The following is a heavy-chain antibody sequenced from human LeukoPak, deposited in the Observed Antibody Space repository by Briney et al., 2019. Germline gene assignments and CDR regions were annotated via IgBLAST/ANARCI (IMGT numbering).Heavy chain of an antibody. J-gene: IGHJ4*02. CDR1: GGSISSSSYY. Sequence: SETLSLTCTVSGGSISSSSYYWGWIRQPPGKGLEWTGSIYYSGSTYYNPSLKSRVTISVDTSKNQFSLKLSSVTAADTAVYYCARTGPQYYFDYWGQGTLVTVSS. V-gene: IGHV4-39*01. CDR3: ARTGPQYYFDY. CDR2: IYYSGST.